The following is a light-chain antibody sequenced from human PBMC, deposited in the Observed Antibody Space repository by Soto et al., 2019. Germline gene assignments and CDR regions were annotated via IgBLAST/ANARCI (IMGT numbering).Light chain of an antibody. V-gene: IGLV1-44*01. CDR3: AAWDDSLRV. CDR1: SSNSGSNT. Sequence: QSVLTQPPSASGTPGQRVSISCSGSSSNSGSNTVNWYQQLPGTAPKILIYSNNQRPSGVPDRFSGSKSGTSASLAISGLQSEDEADYYCAAWDDSLRVFGGGTKLTVL. CDR2: SNN. J-gene: IGLJ2*01.